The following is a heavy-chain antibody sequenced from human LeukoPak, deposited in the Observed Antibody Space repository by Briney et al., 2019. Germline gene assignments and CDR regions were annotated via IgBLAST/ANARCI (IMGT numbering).Heavy chain of an antibody. CDR1: GFTFSSYE. V-gene: IGHV3-48*03. D-gene: IGHD5-18*01. CDR3: ARVTCDTALLTGAFDI. CDR2: ISSSGGTI. Sequence: GGSLRLSCAASGFTFSSYEMNWVRQAPGKGLKWVSYISSSGGTIYYADSVKGRFTISRDNAKNSLYLQMNSLRAEDTAVYYCARVTCDTALLTGAFDIWGQGTMVTVAS. J-gene: IGHJ3*02.